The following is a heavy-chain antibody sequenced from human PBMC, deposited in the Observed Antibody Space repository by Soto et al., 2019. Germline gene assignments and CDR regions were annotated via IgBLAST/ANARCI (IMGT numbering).Heavy chain of an antibody. CDR2: MNPNSGNT. Sequence: QVQLVQSGAEVKKPGASVKFSCKASGYTFTSYDINWVRQATGQGLEWMGWMNPNSGNTGYAQKFKGRVTMTRNTSISTAYMELSSLRSEDTAVYYCARFPGYHYYYYMDVWGKGTTVTVSS. CDR3: ARFPGYHYYYYMDV. J-gene: IGHJ6*03. CDR1: GYTFTSYD. V-gene: IGHV1-8*01.